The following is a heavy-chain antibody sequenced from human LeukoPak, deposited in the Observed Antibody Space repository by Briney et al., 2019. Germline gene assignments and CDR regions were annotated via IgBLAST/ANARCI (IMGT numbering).Heavy chain of an antibody. Sequence: GASVKVSCKASGYTFTGYYMHWVRQAPGQGLEWMGWINPNSGGTNYAHKFQGRVTMTRDTSISTAYMELSRLRSDDTAVYYCAREESDYYERSAPLDIWGQGTMVTVSS. D-gene: IGHD3-22*01. V-gene: IGHV1-2*02. J-gene: IGHJ3*02. CDR1: GYTFTGYY. CDR2: INPNSGGT. CDR3: AREESDYYERSAPLDI.